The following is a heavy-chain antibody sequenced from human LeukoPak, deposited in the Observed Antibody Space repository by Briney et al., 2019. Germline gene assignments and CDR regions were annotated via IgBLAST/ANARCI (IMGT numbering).Heavy chain of an antibody. CDR3: ARVRRYYYGMDV. CDR2: MNPNSGDT. J-gene: IGHJ6*02. Sequence: ASVKVSCKASGYTLTDYYIHWVRQAPGQGLEWMGWMNPNSGDTNSAQSFQGRVTITRETSISTAYMELSRLRFDDTAVYYCARVRRYYYGMDVWGQGTTVTLSS. CDR1: GYTLTDYY. V-gene: IGHV1-2*02.